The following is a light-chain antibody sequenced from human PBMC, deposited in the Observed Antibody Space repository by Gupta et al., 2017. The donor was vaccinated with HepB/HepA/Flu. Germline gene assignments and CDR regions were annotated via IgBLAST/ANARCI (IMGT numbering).Light chain of an antibody. J-gene: IGKJ4*01. Sequence: DIKVTQSPSTLSASVGERVTITCRASQSISSWLAWYQQKPGKAPKLLIYKASSLESGVPSRFSGSGSGTEFTLTISSLQPDDFATYYCQQCSSYPVTFGGGTKVEIK. CDR3: QQCSSYPVT. CDR1: QSISSW. CDR2: KAS. V-gene: IGKV1-5*03.